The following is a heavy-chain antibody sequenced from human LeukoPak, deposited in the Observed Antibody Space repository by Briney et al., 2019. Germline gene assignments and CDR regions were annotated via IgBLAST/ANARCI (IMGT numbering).Heavy chain of an antibody. V-gene: IGHV1-8*01. D-gene: IGHD3-10*01. CDR2: MNPNRDNT. J-gene: IGHJ6*02. CDR3: ARVLGPPGLLLWFGELSIGYYYGMDV. Sequence: ASVKVSCKASGYTFTSYDIHWVRQASGQGLDWMGWMNPNRDNTGYAQKFQGRVTMTRDTSISTAYMEHINRKSEDTAVYYCARVLGPPGLLLWFGELSIGYYYGMDVWGQGTTVTVSS. CDR1: GYTFTSYD.